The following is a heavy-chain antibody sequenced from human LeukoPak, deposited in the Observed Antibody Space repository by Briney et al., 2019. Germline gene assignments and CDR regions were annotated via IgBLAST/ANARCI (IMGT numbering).Heavy chain of an antibody. D-gene: IGHD3-9*01. V-gene: IGHV1-18*01. CDR1: GYTFTSYG. CDR3: ARSELRYFDWLFMNNWFDP. CDR2: ISAYNGNT. Sequence: ASVKVSCKASGYTFTSYGISLVQQAPGQGLEWMGWISAYNGNTNYAQKLQGRVTMTTDTSTSTAYMELRSLRSDDTAVYYCARSELRYFDWLFMNNWFDPWGQGTLVTVSS. J-gene: IGHJ5*02.